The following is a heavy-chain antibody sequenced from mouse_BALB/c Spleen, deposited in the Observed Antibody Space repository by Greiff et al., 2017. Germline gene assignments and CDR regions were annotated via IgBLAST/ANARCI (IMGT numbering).Heavy chain of an antibody. CDR3: ARYDDGYYVEYAMDY. V-gene: IGHV3-8*02. CDR2: ISYSGST. CDR1: GDSITSGY. J-gene: IGHJ4*01. Sequence: EVQLQQSGPSLVKPSQTLSLTCSVTGDSITSGYWNWIRKFPGNKLEYMGYISYSGSTYYNPSLKSRISITRDTSKNQYYLQLNSVTTEDTATYYCARYDDGYYVEYAMDYWGQGTSVTVSS. D-gene: IGHD2-3*01.